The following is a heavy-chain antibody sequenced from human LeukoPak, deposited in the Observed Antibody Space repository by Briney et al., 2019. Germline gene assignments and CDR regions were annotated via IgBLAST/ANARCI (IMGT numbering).Heavy chain of an antibody. Sequence: GASVTVSCMASGYTFTDYSMHWVRQAPGQGLEWMGWINPNSGGRKYAQKFQGRVTMTRDTSISTAYMELSGLGFDDTAVYYCARNGHISAWSYYYYYVDVWGIGTTVTVSS. CDR1: GYTFTDYS. D-gene: IGHD6-19*01. CDR2: INPNSGGR. J-gene: IGHJ6*03. V-gene: IGHV1-2*02. CDR3: ARNGHISAWSYYYYYVDV.